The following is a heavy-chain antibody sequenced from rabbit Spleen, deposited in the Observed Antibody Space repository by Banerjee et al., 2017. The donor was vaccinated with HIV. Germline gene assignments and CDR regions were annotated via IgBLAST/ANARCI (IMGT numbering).Heavy chain of an antibody. Sequence: EESGGDLVKPGASLTLTCTASGFSFGYNDYMCWVRQAPGKGLEWIACIYSGNSGTTYYATWATGRFTCSKTSSTTVTLQVTSLTAADTATYFCARDSGTSFSSYGMDLWGPGTLVTVS. CDR2: IYSGNSGTT. V-gene: IGHV1S40*01. CDR1: GFSFGYNDY. D-gene: IGHD8-1*01. CDR3: ARDSGTSFSSYGMDL. J-gene: IGHJ6*01.